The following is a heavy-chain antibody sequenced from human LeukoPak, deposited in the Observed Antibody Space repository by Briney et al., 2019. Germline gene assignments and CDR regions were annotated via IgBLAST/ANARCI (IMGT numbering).Heavy chain of an antibody. J-gene: IGHJ4*02. Sequence: KAGGSLRLSCAASGFSFSDYYMSWIRQPPGKGLEWVSYISHRVSDVQYADSVKGRFTISRDNARNSLYLQMNGLRAEDTAVYYCAKDILAAGLFFDYWGLGTLVTVS. CDR2: ISHRVSDV. V-gene: IGHV3-11*01. CDR3: AKDILAAGLFFDY. CDR1: GFSFSDYY. D-gene: IGHD6-13*01.